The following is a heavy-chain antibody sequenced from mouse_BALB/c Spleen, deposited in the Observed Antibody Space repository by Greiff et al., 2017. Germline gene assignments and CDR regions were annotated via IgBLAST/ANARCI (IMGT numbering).Heavy chain of an antibody. D-gene: IGHD3-3*01. V-gene: IGHV5-6-5*01. CDR3: ARSLGGAY. J-gene: IGHJ3*01. Sequence: EVKVVESGGGLVKPGGSLKLSCAASGFTFSSYAMSWVRQTPEKRLEWVASISSGGSTYYPDSVKGRFTISRDNARNILYLQMSSLRSEDTAMYYCARSLGGAYWGQGTLVTVSA. CDR2: ISSGGST. CDR1: GFTFSSYA.